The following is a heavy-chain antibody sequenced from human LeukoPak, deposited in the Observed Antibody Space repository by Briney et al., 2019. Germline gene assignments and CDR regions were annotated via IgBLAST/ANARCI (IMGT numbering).Heavy chain of an antibody. V-gene: IGHV4-59*08. Sequence: PSETLSLTCTVSGGSISSYYWSWIRQPPGKGLEWIGYIYYSGSTNYNPSLKSRVTISVDTSKNQFSLKLCSVTAADTAVYYCARRHWGPIDYWGQGTLVTVSS. CDR1: GGSISSYY. J-gene: IGHJ4*02. CDR2: IYYSGST. CDR3: ARRHWGPIDY. D-gene: IGHD7-27*01.